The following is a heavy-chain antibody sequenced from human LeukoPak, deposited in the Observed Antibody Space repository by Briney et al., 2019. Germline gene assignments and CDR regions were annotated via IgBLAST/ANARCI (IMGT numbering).Heavy chain of an antibody. CDR3: ARGGYSYTESFDY. Sequence: GAPVKVSCKASGYTFTGYYMHWVRQAPGQGLEWMGWINPNSGGTNYAQKFQGRVTMTRDTSISTAYMELSRLRSDDTAVYYYARGGYSYTESFDYWGQGTLVTVSS. CDR2: INPNSGGT. CDR1: GYTFTGYY. D-gene: IGHD5-18*01. J-gene: IGHJ4*02. V-gene: IGHV1-2*02.